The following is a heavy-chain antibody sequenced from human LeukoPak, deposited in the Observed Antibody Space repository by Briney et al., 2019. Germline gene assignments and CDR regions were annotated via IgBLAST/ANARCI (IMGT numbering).Heavy chain of an antibody. V-gene: IGHV4-39*01. CDR3: ARLLEGATPPDAFDI. CDR2: IYYSVST. D-gene: IGHD6-25*01. J-gene: IGHJ3*02. CDR1: GGSISGSSYS. Sequence: PSETLSLTCTVSGGSISGSSYSWGWIRQPPGEGLEWIGGIYYSVSTYYNPPLKRRVTISVDTSKNQFPLKLSAVTAADTAVYYCARLLEGATPPDAFDIWGQGTMVTVSS.